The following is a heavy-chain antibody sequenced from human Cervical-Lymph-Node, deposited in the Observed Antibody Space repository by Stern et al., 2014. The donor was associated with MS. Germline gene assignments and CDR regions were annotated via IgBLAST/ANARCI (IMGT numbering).Heavy chain of an antibody. CDR3: ARSPATPSGYDRFDY. V-gene: IGHV5-51*03. CDR2: IFPRDSNT. J-gene: IGHJ4*02. CDR1: GYLFDDYW. Sequence: EVQLVQSGAEVKKPGESLKISCEASGYLFDDYWIGWVRQMSGRGLELVAIIFPRDSNTRYSPSVQGQVTISADKSISTAYLSWSSLKASDTAMYYCARSPATPSGYDRFDYWGQGALVTVSS. D-gene: IGHD5-12*01.